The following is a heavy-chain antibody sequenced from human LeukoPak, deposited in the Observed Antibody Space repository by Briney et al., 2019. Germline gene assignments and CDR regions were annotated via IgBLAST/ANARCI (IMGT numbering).Heavy chain of an antibody. CDR3: ARSSSGYNYRYNYGMDV. CDR2: ISANTGNT. J-gene: IGHJ6*02. Sequence: ASVRVSCKPSEYTFTNYGLFWVRQAPGQGYEWRGWISANTGNTKALQSFKGRVTMTTDTATSTAYMDLRSLTSVDTAVYYCARSSSGYNYRYNYGMDVWGQGTTVIVSS. V-gene: IGHV1-18*01. D-gene: IGHD5-12*01. CDR1: EYTFTNYG.